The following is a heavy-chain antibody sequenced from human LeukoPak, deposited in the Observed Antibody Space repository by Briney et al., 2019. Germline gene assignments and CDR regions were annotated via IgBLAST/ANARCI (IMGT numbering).Heavy chain of an antibody. CDR2: MNPNSGNT. J-gene: IGHJ5*02. D-gene: IGHD2-2*01. Sequence: ASVKVSCKASGYTFTSYDISWVRQATGQGLEWMGWMNPNSGNTGYAQKFQGRVTMTRNTSISTAYMELSSLRSEDTAVYYCARTTMVVVRGYNWFDPWGQGTLVTVSS. CDR3: ARTTMVVVRGYNWFDP. CDR1: GYTFTSYD. V-gene: IGHV1-8*01.